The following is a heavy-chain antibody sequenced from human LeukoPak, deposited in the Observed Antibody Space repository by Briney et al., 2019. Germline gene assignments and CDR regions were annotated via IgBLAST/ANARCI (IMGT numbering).Heavy chain of an antibody. V-gene: IGHV4-30-2*01. D-gene: IGHD5-12*01. CDR2: IYHSGST. J-gene: IGHJ5*02. Sequence: SETLSLTCAVSGGSISSGGYSWSWIRQPPGKGLEWIGYIYHSGSTYYNPSLKSRVTISVDRSKNQFSLKLSSVTAADMAVYYSARAELNSGYDLGYWFDPWGQGTLVTVSS. CDR3: ARAELNSGYDLGYWFDP. CDR1: GGSISSGGYS.